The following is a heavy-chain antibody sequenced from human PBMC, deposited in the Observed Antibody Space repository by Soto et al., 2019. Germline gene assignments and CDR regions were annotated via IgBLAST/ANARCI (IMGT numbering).Heavy chain of an antibody. CDR2: INHSGST. V-gene: IGHV4-34*01. J-gene: IGHJ6*02. Sequence: SETLSLTCAVYGGSFSGYYWSWIRQPPGKGLEWIGEINHSGSTNYNPSLKSRVTISVDTSKNQFSLKLSFVTAADTAVYYCARGRRWLFGHYYYGMDVWGQGTTVTVSS. CDR3: ARGRRWLFGHYYYGMDV. D-gene: IGHD3-22*01. CDR1: GGSFSGYY.